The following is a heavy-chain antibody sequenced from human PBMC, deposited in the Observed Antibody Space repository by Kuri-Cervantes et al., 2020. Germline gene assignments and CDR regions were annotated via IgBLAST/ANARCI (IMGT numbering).Heavy chain of an antibody. CDR3: ARCYDLLSGMDV. CDR1: GYTFTSYG. CDR2: ISAYNGNT. J-gene: IGHJ6*02. V-gene: IGHV1-18*01. Sequence: GGSLRLSCKASGYTFTSYGISWVRQAPGQGLEWMGWISAYNGNTNYAQKLQGRVTMTTDTSTSTAYMELRSLRSDDTAVYYCARCYDLLSGMDVWGQGTTVTVSS. D-gene: IGHD3/OR15-3a*01.